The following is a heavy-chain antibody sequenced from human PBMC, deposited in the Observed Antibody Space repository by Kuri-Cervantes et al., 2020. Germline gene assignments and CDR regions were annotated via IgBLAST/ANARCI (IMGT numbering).Heavy chain of an antibody. CDR3: ARGNGHFDY. CDR2: ISYDGSNE. CDR1: GFTFSHYG. J-gene: IGHJ4*02. V-gene: IGHV3-30*03. Sequence: LSLTCAASGFTFSHYGMHWVRQAPGKGLEWVAIISYDGSNEYYADSVKGRFTISRDNSKNTLYLQMNSLRVEDTAVYYCARGNGHFDYWGQGALVTVSS.